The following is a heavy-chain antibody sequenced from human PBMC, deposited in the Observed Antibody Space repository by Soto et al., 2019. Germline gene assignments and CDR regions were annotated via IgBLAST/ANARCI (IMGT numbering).Heavy chain of an antibody. CDR3: ARRIGHDAFDI. Sequence: GESLKISCKGSGYTFTTYWIGWVRQMPGKGLEWMGIIYPGDSDTRYSPSFQGQVTTSADKSINTAYLQWSSLKASDTAMYYCARRIGHDAFDIWGQGTIVTVSS. CDR1: GYTFTTYW. J-gene: IGHJ3*02. CDR2: IYPGDSDT. V-gene: IGHV5-51*01.